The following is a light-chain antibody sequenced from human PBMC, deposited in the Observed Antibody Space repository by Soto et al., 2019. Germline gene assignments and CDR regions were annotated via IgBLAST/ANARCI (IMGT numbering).Light chain of an antibody. CDR2: WAS. CDR3: QQYYSTPPT. V-gene: IGKV4-1*01. CDR1: QSVLYSSNNKNY. Sequence: DIVMTLSPDSLAVSLSERATINCKSSQSVLYSSNNKNYLAWYQQKPGQPPKLLIYWASTRESGVPDRFSGSGSGTDFTLTISSLQAEDVAVYYCQQYYSTPPTFGGGTKVDIK. J-gene: IGKJ4*01.